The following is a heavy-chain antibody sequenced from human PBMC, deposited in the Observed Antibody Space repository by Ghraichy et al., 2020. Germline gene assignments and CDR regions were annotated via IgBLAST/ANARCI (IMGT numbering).Heavy chain of an antibody. D-gene: IGHD2-8*02. CDR2: VYYSGST. V-gene: IGHV4-59*08. CDR1: GGSISSNY. Sequence: SETLSLTCTVSGGSISSNYWSWIRQPPVRGLEWIGFVYYSGSTKYNPSLTSRVTISADTSNNHFSLRLTSVTAADTAVYYCARGKTGGSLYGNYFDYWGQGTLVAVSS. CDR3: ARGKTGGSLYGNYFDY. J-gene: IGHJ4*02.